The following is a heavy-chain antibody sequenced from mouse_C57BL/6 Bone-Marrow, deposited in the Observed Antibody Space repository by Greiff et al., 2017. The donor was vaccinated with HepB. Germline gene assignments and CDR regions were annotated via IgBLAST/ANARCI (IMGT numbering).Heavy chain of an antibody. V-gene: IGHV1-81*01. J-gene: IGHJ3*01. CDR2: IYPRSGNT. D-gene: IGHD1-1*01. CDR1: GYTFTSYG. CDR3: AYHYGSSYRFAY. Sequence: VKLVESGAELARPGASVKLSCKASGYTFTSYGISWVKQRTGQGLEWIGEIYPRSGNTYYNEKFKGKATLTADKSSSTAYMELRSLTSEDSAVYFCAYHYGSSYRFAYWGQGTLVTVSA.